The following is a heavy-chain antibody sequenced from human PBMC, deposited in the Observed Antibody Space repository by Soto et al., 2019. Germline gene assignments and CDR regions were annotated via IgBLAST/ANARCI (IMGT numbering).Heavy chain of an antibody. V-gene: IGHV3-11*01. CDR1: GFTFSDYY. CDR2: ISSSGSTI. CDR3: ARALLDTAMVYYFDY. Sequence: PGGSLRLSCAASGFTFSDYYMSWIRQAPGKGLEWVSYISSSGSTIYYADSVKGRFTISRDNAKNSLYLQMNSLRAEDTAVYYCARALLDTAMVYYFDYWGQGTLVTVSS. D-gene: IGHD5-18*01. J-gene: IGHJ4*02.